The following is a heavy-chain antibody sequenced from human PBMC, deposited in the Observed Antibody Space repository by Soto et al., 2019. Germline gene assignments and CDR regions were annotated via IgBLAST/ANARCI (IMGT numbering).Heavy chain of an antibody. J-gene: IGHJ4*02. CDR3: ARDADDYDFWSGYYLGPGY. D-gene: IGHD3-3*01. CDR1: GFTFSSYS. Sequence: GGSLRLSCAASGFTFSSYSMNWVRQAPGKGLEWVSSISSSSSYIYYADTVKGRFTISRDNAKNSLYLQMKSLRSEDTAVYYCARDADDYDFWSGYYLGPGYWGQGTLVTVSS. V-gene: IGHV3-21*01. CDR2: ISSSSSYI.